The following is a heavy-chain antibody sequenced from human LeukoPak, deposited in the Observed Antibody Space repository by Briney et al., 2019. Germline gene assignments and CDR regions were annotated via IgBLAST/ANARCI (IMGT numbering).Heavy chain of an antibody. V-gene: IGHV3-74*01. CDR2: INTDGSST. CDR1: GFIFNDYW. Sequence: GGSLRLSCAASGFIFNDYWMHWVRQVPGRGLLWVARINTDGSSTDYADPVKGRFTISRDNARSTLYLQMDSLRADDTAIYYCARRTVTGTYDFWGQGTLVTAS. J-gene: IGHJ4*02. CDR3: ARRTVTGTYDF. D-gene: IGHD1-1*01.